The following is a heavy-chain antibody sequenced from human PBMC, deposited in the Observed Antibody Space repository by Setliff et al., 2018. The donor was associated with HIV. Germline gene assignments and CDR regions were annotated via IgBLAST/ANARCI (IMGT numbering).Heavy chain of an antibody. D-gene: IGHD2-21*02. Sequence: SETLSLTCTVSGASISSYYWGWIRQPPGKGLEWIGSIYHSGSTNYNPSLKSRVTISVDTSKNQFSLKLSSVTAADTAVYYCARVDKAYCGGDCYSDTGGLYYMDVWGKGTTVTAP. V-gene: IGHV4-59*12. CDR1: GASISSYY. CDR2: IYHSGST. J-gene: IGHJ6*03. CDR3: ARVDKAYCGGDCYSDTGGLYYMDV.